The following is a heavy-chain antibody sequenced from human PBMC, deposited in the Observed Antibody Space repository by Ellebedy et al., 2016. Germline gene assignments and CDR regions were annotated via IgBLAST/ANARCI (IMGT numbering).Heavy chain of an antibody. CDR3: ARDGYCSGGYCLDGLDI. Sequence: GGSLRLSCAASGITLSDYSMTWIRQAPGKGLEWISYIGTGESSIYYAGSVRGRFTISRDNAENSLTLLMNSLRAEDTAVYYCARDGYCSGGYCLDGLDIWGQGTMVTVSS. V-gene: IGHV3-11*01. D-gene: IGHD2-15*01. J-gene: IGHJ3*02. CDR1: GITLSDYS. CDR2: IGTGESSI.